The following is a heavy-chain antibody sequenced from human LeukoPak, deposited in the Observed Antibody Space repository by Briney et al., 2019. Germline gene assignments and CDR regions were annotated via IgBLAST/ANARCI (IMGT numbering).Heavy chain of an antibody. Sequence: MSSETLSLTCTVSGGSISSSSYYWGWLRQPPGKGLEWIGSINKSGSTYYNPSLKSRVTISVDTSNNQFSLKLSSVTAADTAVYYCASHVAGGGERMIDYWGQGTLVTVSS. CDR3: ASHVAGGGERMIDY. CDR2: INKSGST. J-gene: IGHJ4*02. D-gene: IGHD6-13*01. CDR1: GGSISSSSYY. V-gene: IGHV4-39*07.